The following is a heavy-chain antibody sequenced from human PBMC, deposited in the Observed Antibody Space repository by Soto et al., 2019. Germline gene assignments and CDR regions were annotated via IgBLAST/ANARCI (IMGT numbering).Heavy chain of an antibody. J-gene: IGHJ6*03. CDR2: LTVTGDSA. Sequence: EVQLLESGGGLVQPGGSLRLSCAASGFRLSDSAVSWVRQAPGKGLEWVSSLTVTGDSAFYSDSVKGRFTISRDSSKSTLYLQMNSLRAEDTAVYYCAKNGCSYPACYTYYYYVDVWGRGTTVTVSS. CDR1: GFRLSDSA. CDR3: AKNGCSYPACYTYYYYVDV. D-gene: IGHD2-15*01. V-gene: IGHV3-23*01.